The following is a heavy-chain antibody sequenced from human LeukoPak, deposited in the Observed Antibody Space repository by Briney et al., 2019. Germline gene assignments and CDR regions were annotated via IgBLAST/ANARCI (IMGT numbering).Heavy chain of an antibody. CDR2: IRQDGSEK. CDR3: GRSLVYSDY. V-gene: IGHV3-7*04. J-gene: IGHJ4*02. Sequence: PGGSLRLSCAASGFTFSSYWMTWVRQAPGKGLEWVASIRQDGSEKYYVDSVKGRFTISRDNAKNSLYLQMSSLRAEDTAVYYCGRSLVYSDYWGQGTLVTVSS. CDR1: GFTFSSYW. D-gene: IGHD3-9*01.